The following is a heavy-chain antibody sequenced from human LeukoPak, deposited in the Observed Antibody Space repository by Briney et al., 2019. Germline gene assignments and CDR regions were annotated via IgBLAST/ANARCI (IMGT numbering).Heavy chain of an antibody. J-gene: IGHJ4*02. CDR3: AKFSRSYCSSTRCSKYFDY. CDR2: ISIDVNKT. V-gene: IGHV3-23*01. CDR1: GFTFSSSA. D-gene: IGHD2-2*01. Sequence: GGSLRLSCEGSGFTFSSSAMSWVRQAPGKGLEWVSSISIDVNKTYYADSVKGRVTISRDNSKTTLYLQMNSLRAEDTAVYYCAKFSRSYCSSTRCSKYFDYWGQGTLVTVSS.